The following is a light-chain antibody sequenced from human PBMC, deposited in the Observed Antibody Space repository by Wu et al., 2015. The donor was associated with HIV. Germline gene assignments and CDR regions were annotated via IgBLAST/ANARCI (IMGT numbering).Light chain of an antibody. CDR1: QNIGSN. Sequence: EIVMTQSPATLSVSPGERATLSCRASQNIGSNLAWYQQKPGQAPRLLIYGASSRATGIPDRFSGSGSGTDFTLTISRLEPEDFAVYYCQQYGSSPLYTFGQGTKLEIK. CDR3: QQYGSSPLYT. V-gene: IGKV3-20*01. CDR2: GAS. J-gene: IGKJ2*01.